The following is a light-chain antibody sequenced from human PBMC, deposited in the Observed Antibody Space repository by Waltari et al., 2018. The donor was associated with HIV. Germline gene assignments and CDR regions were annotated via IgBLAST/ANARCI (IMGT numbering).Light chain of an antibody. CDR2: WAS. V-gene: IGKV4-1*01. Sequence: DIVMTQSQDSLAVSLGERATINCKSSQSILYSTKNQTFLAWYQQKPRQPPKLLDWWASERGSGVPDRFRASGYETDFTLTVNILQAEDVALYYCQQYYHTLWTVGRGTKVEIK. J-gene: IGKJ1*01. CDR1: QSILYSTKNQTF. CDR3: QQYYHTLWT.